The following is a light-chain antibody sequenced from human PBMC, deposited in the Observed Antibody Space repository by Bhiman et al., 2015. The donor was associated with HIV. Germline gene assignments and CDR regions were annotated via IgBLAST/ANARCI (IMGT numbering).Light chain of an antibody. Sequence: SPVLTQPLSVSVAPGRTATITCVGNNVGTNSVHWYRQRPGQAPVLVIYYDRDRPSGIPERFSGSKSGNTATLTISRVEAGDEADYHCQMSDGRSDHPEVFGGGTKLTVL. V-gene: IGLV3-21*04. CDR3: QMSDGRSDHPEV. J-gene: IGLJ2*01. CDR2: YDR. CDR1: NVGTNS.